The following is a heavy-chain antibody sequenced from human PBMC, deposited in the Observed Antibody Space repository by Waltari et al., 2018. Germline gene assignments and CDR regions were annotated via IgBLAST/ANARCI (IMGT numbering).Heavy chain of an antibody. CDR3: ARDVSSSWYWFDP. J-gene: IGHJ5*02. V-gene: IGHV1-3*01. D-gene: IGHD6-13*01. Sequence: QVQLVQSGAEVKKPGASVKVSCKASGYTFTSYAMHWVRQAPGQRLEWMGWINAGKGNTKYAQKFQGRVTITRDTSASTAYMELSSLRSEDTAVYYCARDVSSSWYWFDPWGQGTLVTVSS. CDR1: GYTFTSYA. CDR2: INAGKGNT.